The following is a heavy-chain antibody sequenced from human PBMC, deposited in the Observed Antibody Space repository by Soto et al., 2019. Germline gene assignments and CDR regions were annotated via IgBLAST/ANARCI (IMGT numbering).Heavy chain of an antibody. CDR3: ARGAVLWFGEVNAYYFDY. CDR2: IIPIFGTA. D-gene: IGHD3-10*01. J-gene: IGHJ4*02. Sequence: QVPLVQSGAEVKKPGSSVKVSCKASGGTFSSYAISWVRQAPGQGLEWMGGIIPIFGTANYAQKFQGRVTITADESTSTAYMELSSLRSEDTAVYYCARGAVLWFGEVNAYYFDYWGQGTLVTVSS. CDR1: GGTFSSYA. V-gene: IGHV1-69*01.